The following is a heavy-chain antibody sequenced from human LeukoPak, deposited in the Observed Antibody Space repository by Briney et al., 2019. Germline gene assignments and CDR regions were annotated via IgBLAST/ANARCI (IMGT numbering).Heavy chain of an antibody. CDR1: GGTFISYA. D-gene: IGHD5-18*01. Sequence: SVKVSCKASGGTFISYAISWVRQAPGQGLEWMGGIIPILGTANYAQKFQGRVTITADESTSTAYMELSSLRSEDTAVYYCARGRGYSRPFDYWGQGTLVTVSS. V-gene: IGHV1-69*13. J-gene: IGHJ4*02. CDR2: IIPILGTA. CDR3: ARGRGYSRPFDY.